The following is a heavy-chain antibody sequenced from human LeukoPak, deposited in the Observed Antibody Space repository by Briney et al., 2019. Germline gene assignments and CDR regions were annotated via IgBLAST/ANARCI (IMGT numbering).Heavy chain of an antibody. CDR1: GGSISSYY. D-gene: IGHD3-3*01. CDR2: INHSGST. V-gene: IGHV4-34*01. CDR3: ARRVFKIFGVPRPAIDY. Sequence: SETLSLTCTVSGGSISSYYWSWIRQPPGKGLEWIGEINHSGSTNYNPSLKSRVTISVDTSKNQFSLKLSSVTTADTAVYYCARRVFKIFGVPRPAIDYWGQGTLVTVSS. J-gene: IGHJ4*02.